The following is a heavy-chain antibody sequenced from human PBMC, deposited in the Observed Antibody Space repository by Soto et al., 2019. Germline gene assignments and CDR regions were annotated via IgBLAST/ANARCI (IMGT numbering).Heavy chain of an antibody. CDR2: VKSKADGGTT. Sequence: EVQVVESGGGFVNPGESLRLSCAASGFTFSNAWMNWVRQAPGKGLEWVVRVKSKADGGTTDYAAPVKGRFSISRDDSKNTLSLQMNSLQTEDTAVYYCTADLRSPARRFDPWGQGTLVTVSS. CDR3: TADLRSPARRFDP. CDR1: GFTFSNAW. V-gene: IGHV3-15*01. D-gene: IGHD2-2*01. J-gene: IGHJ5*02.